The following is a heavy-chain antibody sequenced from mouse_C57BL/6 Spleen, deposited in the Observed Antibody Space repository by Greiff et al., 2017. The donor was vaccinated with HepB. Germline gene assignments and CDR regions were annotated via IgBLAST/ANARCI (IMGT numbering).Heavy chain of an antibody. V-gene: IGHV1-69*01. CDR3: ASYSLYYAMDY. CDR1: GYTFTSYW. D-gene: IGHD2-12*01. Sequence: VQLQQPGAELVMPGASVKLSCKASGYTFTSYWMHWVKQRPGQGLEWIGEIDPSDSYTNYNQKFKGKSTLTVDKSSSTAYMQLSSLTSEDSAVYYCASYSLYYAMDYWGQGTSVTVSS. J-gene: IGHJ4*01. CDR2: IDPSDSYT.